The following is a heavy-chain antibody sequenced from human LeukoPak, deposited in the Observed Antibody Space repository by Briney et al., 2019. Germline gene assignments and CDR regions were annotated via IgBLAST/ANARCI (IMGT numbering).Heavy chain of an antibody. V-gene: IGHV4-59*08. D-gene: IGHD5-12*01. J-gene: IGHJ4*02. CDR3: ARLYSGYDSGFDY. Sequence: PSETLSLTCTVSGGSISSYYWSWIRQPPGKGLEWIGYIYYSGSTNYNPSLKSRVTISVDTSKNQFSLKLSSVTAADTAVYYCARLYSGYDSGFDYWGQGTLVTVSS. CDR2: IYYSGST. CDR1: GGSISSYY.